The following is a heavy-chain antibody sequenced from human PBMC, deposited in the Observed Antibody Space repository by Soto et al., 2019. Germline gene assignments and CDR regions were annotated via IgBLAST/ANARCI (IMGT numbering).Heavy chain of an antibody. Sequence: QVQLVESGGGVVQPGRSLRLSCAASGFTFSSYGMHWVRQAPGKGLEWVAVISYDGSNKYYADSVKGRFTISRDNSKNTLYLQMNSLRAEDTAVYYCAKDQDRIVGATIPLNWGQGTLVTVS. CDR2: ISYDGSNK. V-gene: IGHV3-30*18. J-gene: IGHJ4*02. CDR1: GFTFSSYG. D-gene: IGHD1-26*01. CDR3: AKDQDRIVGATIPLN.